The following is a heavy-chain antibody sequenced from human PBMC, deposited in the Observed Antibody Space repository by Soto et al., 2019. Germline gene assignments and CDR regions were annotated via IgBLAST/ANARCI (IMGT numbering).Heavy chain of an antibody. D-gene: IGHD5-12*01. Sequence: SETLSLTCTVSGGSISSGDYYWSWIRQPPGKGLEWIGYIYYSGSTYYNPSLKSRVTISVDTSKNQFSLKLSSVTAADTAVYYWGREGRDGYVKGNFDSGGQGTLVTVPS. J-gene: IGHJ4*02. CDR1: GGSISSGDYY. CDR3: GREGRDGYVKGNFDS. CDR2: IYYSGST. V-gene: IGHV4-30-4*02.